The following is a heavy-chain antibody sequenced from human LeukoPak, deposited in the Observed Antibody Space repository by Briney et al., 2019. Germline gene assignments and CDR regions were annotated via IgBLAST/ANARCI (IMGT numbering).Heavy chain of an antibody. CDR2: IYHSGST. J-gene: IGHJ3*02. Sequence: PSGTLSLTCAVSGGSISSSNWWSWVRQPPGKGLEWIGEIYHSGSTNYNPSLKSRVTISVDKSKNQFSLKLSSVTAADTAVYYCARAGTMVRADSAFDIWGQRTMVTVSS. CDR1: GGSISSSNW. D-gene: IGHD3-10*01. V-gene: IGHV4-4*02. CDR3: ARAGTMVRADSAFDI.